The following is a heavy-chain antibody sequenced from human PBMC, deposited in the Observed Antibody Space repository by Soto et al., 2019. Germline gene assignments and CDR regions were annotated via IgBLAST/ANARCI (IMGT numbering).Heavy chain of an antibody. CDR2: INPNSGGT. CDR3: ARGPEYYDLWSGYYIGSSERLDY. J-gene: IGHJ4*02. D-gene: IGHD3-3*01. V-gene: IGHV1-2*02. CDR1: GYTFTGYY. Sequence: GASVKVSCKASGYTFTGYYMHWVRQAPGQGLEWMGWINPNSGGTNYAQKFQGRVTMTRDTSISTAYMELSRLRSDDTAVYYCARGPEYYDLWSGYYIGSSERLDYWGQGTLVTVSS.